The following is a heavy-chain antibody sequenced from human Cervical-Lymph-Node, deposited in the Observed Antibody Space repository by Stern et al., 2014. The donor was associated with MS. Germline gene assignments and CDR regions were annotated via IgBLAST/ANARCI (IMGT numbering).Heavy chain of an antibody. CDR3: AKGASYYDSSGYYPLAD. V-gene: IGHV3-30*18. Sequence: QVQLVQSGGGVVQPGRSLRLSCAASGFTFSSYGMHWVRQAPGKGLEWVAVISYDGSNKYYADSVKGRFTISRDNSKNTLYLQMNSLRAEDTAVYYCAKGASYYDSSGYYPLADWGQGTLVTVSS. D-gene: IGHD3-22*01. CDR1: GFTFSSYG. CDR2: ISYDGSNK. J-gene: IGHJ4*02.